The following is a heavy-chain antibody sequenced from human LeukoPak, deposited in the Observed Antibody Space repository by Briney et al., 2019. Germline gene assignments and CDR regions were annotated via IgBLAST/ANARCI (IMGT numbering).Heavy chain of an antibody. CDR2: ISYDGSNK. CDR3: AKQVRQQWLVPGYYYYGMDV. D-gene: IGHD6-19*01. J-gene: IGHJ6*02. V-gene: IGHV3-30*18. CDR1: GFTFSSYG. Sequence: GGSLRLSCAASGFTFSSYGMHWVRQAPGKGLEGVAVISYDGSNKYYADSVKGRFTISRDNSKNKLFLQMNSLRAEDTAVYYCAKQVRQQWLVPGYYYYGMDVWGRGTTVTVSS.